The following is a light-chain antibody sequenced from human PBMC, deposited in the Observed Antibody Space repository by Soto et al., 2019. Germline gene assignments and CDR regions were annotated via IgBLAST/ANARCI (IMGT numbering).Light chain of an antibody. CDR3: QQYGSSPL. J-gene: IGKJ5*01. V-gene: IGKV3-20*01. CDR2: AAS. CDR1: QSVSSSS. Sequence: EIVLTQSPGTLSLSPGERATLSCRASQSVSSSSLAWYQQKPGQAPRLLIYAASSRATGIPDRFSGSGSGTDFTLTISRLEPEDFAVYYCQQYGSSPLFGQGTRLEIK.